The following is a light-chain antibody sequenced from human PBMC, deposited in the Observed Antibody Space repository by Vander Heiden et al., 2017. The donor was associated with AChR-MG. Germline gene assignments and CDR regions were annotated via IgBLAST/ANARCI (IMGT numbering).Light chain of an antibody. CDR1: QGIGRY. CDR2: AAS. J-gene: IGKJ3*01. CDR3: QQTYSTPIT. Sequence: DIQMTQSPSSLSASVGDRVTITCRASQGIGRYLNWYQQKPGKAPKLLIYAASSLHSGVSSRFSGSGSGTDFTLTINSLQPEDFAAYFCQQTYSTPITFGPGTQL. V-gene: IGKV1-39*01.